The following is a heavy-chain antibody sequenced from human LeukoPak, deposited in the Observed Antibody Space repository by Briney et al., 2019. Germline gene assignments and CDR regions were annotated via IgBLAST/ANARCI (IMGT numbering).Heavy chain of an antibody. V-gene: IGHV1-69*13. CDR3: AREVYSSGWYDY. CDR1: GYTFTSYS. J-gene: IGHJ4*02. D-gene: IGHD6-19*01. Sequence: SVKVSCKASGYTFTSYSMNWVRQAPGQGLEWMGGIIPIFGTANYAQKFQGRVTITADESTSTAYMELSSLRSEDTAVYYCAREVYSSGWYDYWGQGTLVTVSS. CDR2: IIPIFGTA.